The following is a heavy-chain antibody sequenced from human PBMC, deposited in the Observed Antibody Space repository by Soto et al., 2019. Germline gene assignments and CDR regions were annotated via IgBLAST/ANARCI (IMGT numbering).Heavy chain of an antibody. CDR1: GGSISSYY. Sequence: PSETLSLTCTVSGGSISSYYWSWIRQPPGKGLEWLGCIYYSGSTNYNPSLKSRVTISVDTSKNQFSLNLRSVTAADSAVYYCARGRWLQLIYFDYWGQGTLVTVPQ. CDR3: ARGRWLQLIYFDY. J-gene: IGHJ4*02. D-gene: IGHD5-12*01. CDR2: IYYSGST. V-gene: IGHV4-59*01.